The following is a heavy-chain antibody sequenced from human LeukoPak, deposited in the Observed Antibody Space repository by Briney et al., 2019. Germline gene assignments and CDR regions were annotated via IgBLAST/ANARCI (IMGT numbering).Heavy chain of an antibody. CDR3: AKLVGASEYYFDY. CDR2: ISYDGSNK. D-gene: IGHD1-26*01. Sequence: GGSLRLSCAASGFTFSSHWMHWGRQAPGKGLEWVAVISYDGSNKYYADSVKGRFTISRDNSKNTLYLQMNSLRAEDTAVYYCAKLVGASEYYFDYWGQGTLVTVSS. J-gene: IGHJ4*02. CDR1: GFTFSSHW. V-gene: IGHV3-30*18.